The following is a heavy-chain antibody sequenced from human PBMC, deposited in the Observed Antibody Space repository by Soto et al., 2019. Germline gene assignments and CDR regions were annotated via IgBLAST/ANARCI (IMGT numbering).Heavy chain of an antibody. D-gene: IGHD3-16*01. CDR1: GGSSIGSNYC. CDR3: TRQSYGGRHFGS. Sequence: SETLCLTCSVVGGSSIGSNYCWAWIRQPPRKGLEWIGSIYYSGSAYYNPSLKSRVTMSVDTSKSQFSLKLTSVTAADAAVYVCTRQSYGGRHFGSCGQGTPVTVSS. V-gene: IGHV4-39*01. J-gene: IGHJ4*02. CDR2: IYYSGSA.